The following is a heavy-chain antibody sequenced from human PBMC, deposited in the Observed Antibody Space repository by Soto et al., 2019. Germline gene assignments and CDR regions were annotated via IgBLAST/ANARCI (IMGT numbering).Heavy chain of an antibody. CDR3: ASTIAAAGHYYYYGMDV. CDR2: IYPGDSDT. J-gene: IGHJ6*02. V-gene: IGHV5-51*01. CDR1: GYSFTSYW. D-gene: IGHD6-13*01. Sequence: GGSLRLSCKGSGYSFTSYWIGWVRQMPGKDLEWMGIIYPGDSDTRYSPSFQGQVTISADKSISTAYLQWSSLKASDTAMYYCASTIAAAGHYYYYGMDVWGQGTTVTVSS.